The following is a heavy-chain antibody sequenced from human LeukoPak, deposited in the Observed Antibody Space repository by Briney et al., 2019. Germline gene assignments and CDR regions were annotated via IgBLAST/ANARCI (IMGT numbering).Heavy chain of an antibody. J-gene: IGHJ4*02. D-gene: IGHD4-17*01. CDR3: ARVGAYGADY. Sequence: SETLCLTCAVYGGSFSAYYWSRIRQPPGKGLEWIGEINHSGSTNYNPSLKSRVTISVDTSKNQFSLKLSSVTAADTAVYYCARVGAYGADYWGQGTLVTVSS. V-gene: IGHV4-34*01. CDR1: GGSFSAYY. CDR2: INHSGST.